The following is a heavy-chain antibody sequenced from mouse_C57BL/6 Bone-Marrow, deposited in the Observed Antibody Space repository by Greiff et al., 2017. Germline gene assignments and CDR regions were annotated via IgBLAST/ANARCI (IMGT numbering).Heavy chain of an antibody. CDR1: GYTFTNYW. Sequence: LQESGAELVRPGTSVKMSCKASGYTFTNYWIGWAKQRPGHGLEWIGDIYPGGGYTNYNEKFKGKATLTADKSSSTAYMQFSSLTSADAAIYYCARTLSYYGSSYWYFDVWGTGTTVTVSS. CDR3: ARTLSYYGSSYWYFDV. D-gene: IGHD1-1*01. V-gene: IGHV1-63*01. J-gene: IGHJ1*03. CDR2: IYPGGGYT.